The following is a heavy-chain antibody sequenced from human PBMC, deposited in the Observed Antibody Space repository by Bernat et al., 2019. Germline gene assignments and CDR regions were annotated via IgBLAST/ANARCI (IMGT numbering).Heavy chain of an antibody. CDR3: ARVHYYGSGRGLIDP. CDR2: IYHSGST. D-gene: IGHD3-10*01. V-gene: IGHV4-38-2*01. J-gene: IGHJ5*02. CDR1: GYSISSGYY. Sequence: QVQLQESGPGLVKPSETLSLTCAVSGYSISSGYYWGWIRQPPGKVLEWIGSIYHSGSTYYNPSLKSRVTISVDTSKNQFSLKLSSVTAADTAVYYCARVHYYGSGRGLIDPWGQGTLVTVSS.